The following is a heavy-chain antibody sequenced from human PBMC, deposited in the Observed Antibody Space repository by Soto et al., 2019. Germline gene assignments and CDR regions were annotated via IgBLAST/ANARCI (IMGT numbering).Heavy chain of an antibody. CDR2: IYYSGST. V-gene: IGHV4-59*01. CDR3: ARGYSSGWYRWYFDY. CDR1: GGSISVYY. D-gene: IGHD6-19*01. J-gene: IGHJ4*02. Sequence: QVQLQESGPGLVKPSETLSLTCTVSGGSISVYYWTWIRQPPGKGLEYIGYIYYSGSTNYSPSLKSRVTISVDPSKNQFSLKLNSVTAADTAVYYCARGYSSGWYRWYFDYWGQGTLVTVSS.